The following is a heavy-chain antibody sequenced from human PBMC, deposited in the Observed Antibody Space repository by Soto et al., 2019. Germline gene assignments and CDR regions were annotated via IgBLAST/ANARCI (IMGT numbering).Heavy chain of an antibody. CDR3: ASCLVLYWGDCTCGRENF. CDR2: ISSSSSTI. V-gene: IGHV3-48*02. CDR1: GFTFSSYS. J-gene: IGHJ4*02. D-gene: IGHD2-8*02. Sequence: EVQLVESGGGLVQPGGSLRLSCAASGFTFSSYSMNWVRQAPGKGLEWVSYISSSSSTIYYGDSVRGRFTISRDNANNSLYLQMNRLRDEDTAVYYWASCLVLYWGDCTCGRENFWGQGTLVSVSS.